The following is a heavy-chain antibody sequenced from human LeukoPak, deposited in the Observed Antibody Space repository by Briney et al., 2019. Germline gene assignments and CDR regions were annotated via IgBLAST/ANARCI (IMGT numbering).Heavy chain of an antibody. CDR3: ARGGHYDFWSGYYTAYFQH. V-gene: IGHV3-53*01. CDR2: IYSGGST. Sequence: PGGSLRLSCAASGFTFSSNYMSWVRQAPGKGLEWVSVIYSGGSTYYADSVKGRFTISRDNSKNTLYLQMNSLRAEDTAVYYCARGGHYDFWSGYYTAYFQHWGQGTLVTVSS. CDR1: GFTFSSNY. J-gene: IGHJ1*01. D-gene: IGHD3-3*01.